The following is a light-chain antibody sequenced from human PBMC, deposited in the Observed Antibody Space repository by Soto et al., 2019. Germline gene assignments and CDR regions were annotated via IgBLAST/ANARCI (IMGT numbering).Light chain of an antibody. CDR2: AAS. Sequence: DIQMTQSPSSVSASVGDRVTITCRASQPLYTWLAWYQQKPGKAPRLLIYAASTLQSGVPSRFSGSESGTEYTLSISSLQPEDFATYYCQQANSFPLTFGPGTRVEIK. J-gene: IGKJ3*01. V-gene: IGKV1D-12*01. CDR1: QPLYTW. CDR3: QQANSFPLT.